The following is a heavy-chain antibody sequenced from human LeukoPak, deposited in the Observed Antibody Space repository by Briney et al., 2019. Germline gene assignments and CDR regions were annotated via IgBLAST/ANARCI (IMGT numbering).Heavy chain of an antibody. CDR3: ARTHILLWFGELFNFDY. CDR1: GYNFISSG. V-gene: IGHV1-18*04. Sequence: ASVKVSCKASGYNFISSGVTWVRQAPGQGLEWMGWISAYNGNTNYAQKLQGRVTMTTDTSTSTAYMELRSLRSDDTAVYYCARTHILLWFGELFNFDYWGQGTLVTVSS. CDR2: ISAYNGNT. J-gene: IGHJ4*02. D-gene: IGHD3-10*01.